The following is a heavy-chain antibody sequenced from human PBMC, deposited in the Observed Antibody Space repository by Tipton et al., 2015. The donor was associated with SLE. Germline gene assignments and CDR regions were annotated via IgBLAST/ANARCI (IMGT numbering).Heavy chain of an antibody. CDR3: ARERGSSWSFDYYGLDV. D-gene: IGHD6-13*01. CDR2: IYTNENT. CDR1: GGSISSYY. V-gene: IGHV4-4*07. J-gene: IGHJ6*02. Sequence: TLSLTCTVSGGSISSYYWSWIRQPAGGGLEWIGRIYTNENTNYNPSLKSRVTMSVDTSKNHFSLKLNSVTAADPAVYYCARERGSSWSFDYYGLDVWGQGTTVTVSS.